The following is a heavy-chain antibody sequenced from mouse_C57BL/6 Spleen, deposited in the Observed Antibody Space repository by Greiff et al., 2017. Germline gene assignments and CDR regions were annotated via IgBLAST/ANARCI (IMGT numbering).Heavy chain of an antibody. J-gene: IGHJ3*01. CDR3: ARHRFAY. CDR2: ISSGSSTN. V-gene: IGHV5-17*01. Sequence: EVQGVESGGGLVKPGGSLKLSCAASGFSFSDYGMHWVRQAPEKGLEWVAYISSGSSTNYYADTVKGRFTISRDNATNTLFLKMTSLRSEDTAMYYWARHRFAYWGQGTLVTVSA. CDR1: GFSFSDYG.